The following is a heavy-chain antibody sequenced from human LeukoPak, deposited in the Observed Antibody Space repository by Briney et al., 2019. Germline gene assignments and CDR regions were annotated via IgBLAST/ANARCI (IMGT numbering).Heavy chain of an antibody. J-gene: IGHJ5*02. V-gene: IGHV3-74*01. Sequence: GGSLRLSCAASGFTFSSYWMHWVRQAPGKGLVWVSRINSDGSSTSYADSVKGRFTISRDNAKNTLYLQMNSPRAEDTAVYYCARRRNYDAFDPWGQGTLVTVSS. CDR2: INSDGSST. D-gene: IGHD3-22*01. CDR1: GFTFSSYW. CDR3: ARRRNYDAFDP.